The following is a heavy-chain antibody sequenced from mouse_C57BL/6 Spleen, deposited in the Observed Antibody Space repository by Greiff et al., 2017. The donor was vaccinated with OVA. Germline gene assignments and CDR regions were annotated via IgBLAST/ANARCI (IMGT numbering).Heavy chain of an antibody. CDR3: TRRELGRGWYFDV. J-gene: IGHJ1*03. D-gene: IGHD4-1*01. CDR1: GYTFTDYE. V-gene: IGHV1-15*01. Sequence: VKLMESGAELVRPGASVTLSCKASGYTFTDYEMHWVKQTPVHGLEWIGAIDPETGGTAYNQKFKGKAILTADKSSSTAYMELRSLTSEDSAVYYCTRRELGRGWYFDVWGTGTTVTVSS. CDR2: IDPETGGT.